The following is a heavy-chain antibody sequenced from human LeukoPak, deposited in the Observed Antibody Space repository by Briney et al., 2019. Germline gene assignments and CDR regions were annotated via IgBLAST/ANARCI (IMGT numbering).Heavy chain of an antibody. CDR3: AKEGAISGFDY. J-gene: IGHJ4*02. D-gene: IGHD1-26*01. V-gene: IGHV3-23*01. Sequence: GRSLRLSCAASGFTFSAYGMSWVRQAPGKGLEWVSSISGRAPNTYYTDSVKGRFTISRDTLKSTLYLQVDSLRVEDTAVYYCAKEGAISGFDYWGQGTLVAVFS. CDR1: GFTFSAYG. CDR2: ISGRAPNT.